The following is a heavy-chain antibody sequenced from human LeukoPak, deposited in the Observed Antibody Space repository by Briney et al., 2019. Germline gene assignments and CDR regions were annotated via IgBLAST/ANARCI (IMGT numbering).Heavy chain of an antibody. CDR1: GGTFSSYA. D-gene: IGHD2-2*01. Sequence: ASVKVSCKASGGTFSSYAISWVRQAPGQGLEWMGGIIPIFGTANYAQKFQGRVTITTDESTSTAYMELSSLRSEDTAVYYCARDSLGYCSSTSCYSRRYYYYMDVWGKGTTVTVSS. V-gene: IGHV1-69*05. CDR2: IIPIFGTA. J-gene: IGHJ6*03. CDR3: ARDSLGYCSSTSCYSRRYYYYMDV.